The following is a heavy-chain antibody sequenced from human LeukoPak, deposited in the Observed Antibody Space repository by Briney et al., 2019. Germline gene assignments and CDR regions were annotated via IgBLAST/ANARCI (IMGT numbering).Heavy chain of an antibody. Sequence: GGSLRLSCAGSGFTFSSYAMSWVRQAPGKGLEWVSVISGSGTSTYYADSVKGWFTISRDNPKNTLYLQMNSLRAEDTAVYYCVSFYETYWGRGTLVTVSS. CDR2: ISGSGTST. J-gene: IGHJ4*02. V-gene: IGHV3-23*01. CDR3: VSFYETY. CDR1: GFTFSSYA. D-gene: IGHD2/OR15-2a*01.